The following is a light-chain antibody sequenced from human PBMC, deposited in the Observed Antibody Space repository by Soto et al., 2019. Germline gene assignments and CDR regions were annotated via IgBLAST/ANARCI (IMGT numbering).Light chain of an antibody. J-gene: IGLJ1*01. CDR3: GSYTGSITYV. CDR2: GVT. CDR1: TSDVGGYNY. V-gene: IGLV2-14*01. Sequence: QSVLTQPASVSGSLGQSITISCTGTTSDVGGYNYVSWYQQHPGKAPILMIYGVTNRPSGVSNRFSGSKSGSTASLTISGLQVEDEAEYYCGSYTGSITYVFGTGTKVTVL.